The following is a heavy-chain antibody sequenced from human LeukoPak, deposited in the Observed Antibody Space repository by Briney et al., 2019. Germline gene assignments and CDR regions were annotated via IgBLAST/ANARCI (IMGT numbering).Heavy chain of an antibody. J-gene: IGHJ4*02. CDR3: ASGYSGYDDFDY. D-gene: IGHD5-12*01. CDR1: GFTFSSYS. V-gene: IGHV3-21*01. Sequence: GGSLRLSCAASGFTFSSYSMNWVRQAPGKGLEWVSSISSSSSYIYYADSVKGRFTISRDNAKNSLYLQMNSLRAEDTAVYYCASGYSGYDDFDYWGQGTLVTVSS. CDR2: ISSSSSYI.